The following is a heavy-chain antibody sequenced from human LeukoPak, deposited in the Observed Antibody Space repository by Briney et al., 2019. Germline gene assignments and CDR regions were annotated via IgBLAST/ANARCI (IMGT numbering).Heavy chain of an antibody. D-gene: IGHD4-17*01. CDR2: IYYSGST. Sequence: PSETLSLTCTVSGGSISSSSYYWGWIRQPPGKGLEWIGSIYYSGSTYYNPSLKSRVTISVDTSKNRFSLKLSSVTAADTAVYYCARVDYGDYGTYFDYWGQGTLVTVSS. CDR1: GGSISSSSYY. CDR3: ARVDYGDYGTYFDY. V-gene: IGHV4-39*01. J-gene: IGHJ4*02.